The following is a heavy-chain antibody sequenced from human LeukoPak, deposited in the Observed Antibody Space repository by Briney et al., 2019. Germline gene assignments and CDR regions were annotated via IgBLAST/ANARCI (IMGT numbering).Heavy chain of an antibody. CDR3: ATHSSSPYYYYMDV. CDR1: GGSISSYY. CDR2: IYYSGST. J-gene: IGHJ6*03. Sequence: PSETLSLTCTVSGGSISSYYWSWIRQPPGKGLEWIGYIYYSGSTNYNPSLKSRVTISVDTSKNQFSLKLSSVTAADTAVYYCATHSSSPYYYYMDVWGKGTTVTVSS. V-gene: IGHV4-59*01. D-gene: IGHD6-6*01.